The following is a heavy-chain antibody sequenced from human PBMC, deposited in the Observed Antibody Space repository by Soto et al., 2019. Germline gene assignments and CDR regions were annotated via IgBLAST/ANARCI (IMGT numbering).Heavy chain of an antibody. CDR1: GSTFTSYS. D-gene: IGHD6-19*01. V-gene: IGHV3-21*01. CDR2: ISSSSSYI. Sequence: GGSLRLSCAASGSTFTSYSMNWVRQAPGKGLEWVSSISSSSSYIYYADSVKGRFTISRDNAKNSLYLQMNSLRAEDTAVYYCASGYAPGIAVAWGQGTLVTVSS. CDR3: ASGYAPGIAVA. J-gene: IGHJ4*02.